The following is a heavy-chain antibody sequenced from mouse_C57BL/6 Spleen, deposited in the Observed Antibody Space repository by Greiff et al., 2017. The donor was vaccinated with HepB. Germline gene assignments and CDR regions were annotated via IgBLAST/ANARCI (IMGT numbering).Heavy chain of an antibody. Sequence: QVQLQQPGAELVKPGASVKMSCKASGYTFTSYWITWVKQRPGQGLEWIGDIYPGSGSTNYNEKFKSKATLTVDTSSSTAYMQLSSLTSEDSAVYYCARKDYDYDVGAMDYWGQGTSVTVSS. V-gene: IGHV1-55*01. CDR3: ARKDYDYDVGAMDY. D-gene: IGHD2-4*01. J-gene: IGHJ4*01. CDR2: IYPGSGST. CDR1: GYTFTSYW.